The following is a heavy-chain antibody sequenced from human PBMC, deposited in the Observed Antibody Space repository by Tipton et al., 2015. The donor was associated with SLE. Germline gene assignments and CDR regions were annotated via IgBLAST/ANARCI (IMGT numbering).Heavy chain of an antibody. J-gene: IGHJ6*02. D-gene: IGHD3-16*01. CDR3: ARDRAITFGGVTASYAMDV. V-gene: IGHV3-11*01. Sequence: FSSFYWSWIRQAPGKGLEWVSYISGSRSTIYYADSVKGRFTISRENAKNSLYLQLNSLRAEDTAIYYCARDRAITFGGVTASYAMDVWGQGTPVTVSS. CDR2: ISGSRSTI. CDR1: FSSFY.